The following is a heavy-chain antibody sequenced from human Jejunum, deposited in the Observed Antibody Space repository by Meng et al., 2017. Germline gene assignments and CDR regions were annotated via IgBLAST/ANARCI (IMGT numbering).Heavy chain of an antibody. V-gene: IGHV7-4-1*02. CDR2: LNPNTGNP. J-gene: IGHJ4*02. Sequence: VHLVHWWSGYKQPWTSVKVSCKTSGSTFPTYAMTWVRQAQGHGLEWMGYLNPNTGNPTYAQGFTGRFVFSLDTSVTTAYLQISNLKAEDTAMYYCAKDPTGAWNSDFWGQGTLVTVSS. D-gene: IGHD1-7*01. CDR1: GSTFPTYA. CDR3: AKDPTGAWNSDF.